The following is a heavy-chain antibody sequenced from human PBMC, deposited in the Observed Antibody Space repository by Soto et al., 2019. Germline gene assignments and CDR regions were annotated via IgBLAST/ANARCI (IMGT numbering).Heavy chain of an antibody. CDR3: ARDGEYQLLSDEY. V-gene: IGHV3-21*01. CDR1: GFTFSSYS. CDR2: ISSSSSYI. Sequence: EVQLVESGGGLVKPGGSLRLSCAASGFTFSSYSMNWVLQAPGKGLEWVSSISSSSSYIYYADSVKGRFTISRDNAKNSLYLQMNSLRAEDTAVYYCARDGEYQLLSDEYWGQGTLVTVSS. D-gene: IGHD2-2*01. J-gene: IGHJ4*02.